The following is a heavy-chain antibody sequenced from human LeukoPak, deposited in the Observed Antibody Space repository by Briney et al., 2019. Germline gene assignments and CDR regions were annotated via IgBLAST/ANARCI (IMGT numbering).Heavy chain of an antibody. CDR3: ARTKSGWYDWHYYYGMDV. J-gene: IGHJ6*02. Sequence: ASVKVSCKASGYTFTSYYMHWVRQAPGQGLEWMGIINPSGGSTSYAQKFQGGVTMTRDTSTSTVYMELSSLRSEDTAVYYCARTKSGWYDWHYYYGMDVWGQGTTVTVSS. D-gene: IGHD6-19*01. CDR1: GYTFTSYY. V-gene: IGHV1-46*01. CDR2: INPSGGST.